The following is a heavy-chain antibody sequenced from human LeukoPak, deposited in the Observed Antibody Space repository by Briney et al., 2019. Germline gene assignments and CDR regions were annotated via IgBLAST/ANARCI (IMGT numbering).Heavy chain of an antibody. D-gene: IGHD6-13*01. V-gene: IGHV3-53*01. Sequence: GGSLRLSCAASGFSVSSNYMSWVRQAPGKGLEWVSVIYGGGSTYYADSVKGRFTVSRDISKNTLYLQMNSLRAEDTAVYYCARSIAAAAHYYYYGMDVWGKGTTVTVSS. CDR3: ARSIAAAAHYYYYGMDV. CDR1: GFSVSSNY. J-gene: IGHJ6*04. CDR2: IYGGGST.